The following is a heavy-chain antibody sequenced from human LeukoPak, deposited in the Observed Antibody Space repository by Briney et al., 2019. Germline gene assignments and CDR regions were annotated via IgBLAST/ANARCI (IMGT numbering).Heavy chain of an antibody. CDR3: ARDSGIWFGTRDAFDI. CDR2: ISPSGTTT. D-gene: IGHD3-10*01. CDR1: GFTFRDYH. V-gene: IGHV3-11*01. J-gene: IGHJ3*02. Sequence: GGALRLSCAASGFTFRDYHMSWPRQAPGKGLEWVSYISPSGTTTYYADSVKGRFTISSDNAKNSLYLQMNSLRVDDTALYHCARDSGIWFGTRDAFDIWGQGTMVTVST.